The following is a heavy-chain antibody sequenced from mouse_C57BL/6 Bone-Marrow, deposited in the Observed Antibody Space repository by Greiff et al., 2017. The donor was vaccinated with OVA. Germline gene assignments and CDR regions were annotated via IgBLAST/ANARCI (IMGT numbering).Heavy chain of an antibody. V-gene: IGHV1-36*01. CDR2: VYPYNGGT. Sequence: EVQLQQSGPVLVKPGPSVKISCKASGFTFTDYYMHWVKQSHGKSLEWIGLVYPYNGGTSYNQKFKGKATLTVEKSSSTAYMELNSLTSEDSAVSDCSYGVTTYVDCYFDDWGKGTTVTVSS. D-gene: IGHD1-1*01. CDR1: GFTFTDYY. CDR3: SYGVTTYVDCYFDD. J-gene: IGHJ1*03.